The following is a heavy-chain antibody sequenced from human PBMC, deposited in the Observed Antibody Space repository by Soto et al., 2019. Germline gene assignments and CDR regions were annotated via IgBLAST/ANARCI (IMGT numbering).Heavy chain of an antibody. CDR2: VFYTGFT. CDR1: GGSISGSYYY. J-gene: IGHJ4*02. D-gene: IGHD1-20*01. Sequence: ETLSLTCAVSGGSISGSYYYWAWLRQSPGKGPEWIGSVFYTGFTSYNPSLESRVSVSVDTSKSQFSLKLSAVTAADTAVYYCATSQKGYNWNYFDHWGQGALVTVS. V-gene: IGHV4-39*01. CDR3: ATSQKGYNWNYFDH.